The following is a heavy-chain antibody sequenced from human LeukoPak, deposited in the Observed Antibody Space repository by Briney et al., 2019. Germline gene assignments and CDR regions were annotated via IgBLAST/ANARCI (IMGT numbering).Heavy chain of an antibody. CDR3: ATRPTYGSGSYPSLPFDY. J-gene: IGHJ4*02. D-gene: IGHD3-10*01. CDR1: GYTLTELS. V-gene: IGHV1-24*01. CDR2: FDPEDGET. Sequence: GASVTVSCKVSGYTLTELSMHWVRQAPGKGLEWMGGFDPEDGETIYAQKFQGRVTMTEDTSTDTAYMELSSLRSEDTAVYYCATRPTYGSGSYPSLPFDYWGQGTLVTVSS.